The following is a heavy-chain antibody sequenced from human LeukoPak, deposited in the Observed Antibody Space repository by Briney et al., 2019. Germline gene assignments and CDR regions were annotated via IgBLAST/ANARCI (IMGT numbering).Heavy chain of an antibody. CDR2: INWNGGST. J-gene: IGHJ6*03. CDR3: AREIAAAGTYYYYYMDV. Sequence: GGSLRLSCAASGFTFDDYGMSWVRQAPGKGLEWVSGINWNGGSTGYADSVKGRFTISRDNAKNSLYLQMNSLRAEDTALYYCAREIAAAGTYYYYYMDVWGKGTTVTVSS. V-gene: IGHV3-20*04. D-gene: IGHD6-13*01. CDR1: GFTFDDYG.